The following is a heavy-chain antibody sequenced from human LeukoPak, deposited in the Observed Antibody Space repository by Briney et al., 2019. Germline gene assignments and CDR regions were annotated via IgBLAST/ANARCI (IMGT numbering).Heavy chain of an antibody. CDR2: VHLSGAS. CDR3: TRESGAFSPFGF. J-gene: IGHJ4*02. CDR1: GGSILTTNW. V-gene: IGHV4-4*02. D-gene: IGHD1-26*01. Sequence: SETLSLTCAVSGGSILTTNWWSWVRQPPGKGLEWSGEVHLSGASNYNPSLKSRVNMSIDKSKNQLSLELTSVTAADTAIYYCTRESGAFSPFGFWGQGTLVTVSS.